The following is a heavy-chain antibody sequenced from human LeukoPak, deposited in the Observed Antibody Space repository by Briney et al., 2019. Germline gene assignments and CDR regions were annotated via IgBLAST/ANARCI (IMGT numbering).Heavy chain of an antibody. V-gene: IGHV4-61*02. CDR2: IYTSGST. D-gene: IGHD4-17*01. CDR1: GGSISSGSYY. CDR3: ARDYGDYVRANFDY. Sequence: SQTLSLTCTVSGGSISSGSYYWSWIRQPAGKGLEWIGRIYTSGSTNYNPSLKSRVTISVDTSKNQFSLKLSSVTAADTAVYYCARDYGDYVRANFDYWGQGTLVTVSS. J-gene: IGHJ4*02.